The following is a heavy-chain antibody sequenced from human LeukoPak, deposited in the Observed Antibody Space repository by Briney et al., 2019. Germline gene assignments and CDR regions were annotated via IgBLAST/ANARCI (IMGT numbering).Heavy chain of an antibody. J-gene: IGHJ4*02. CDR2: IKEDESEK. CDR3: ARDAGYGYDRFDY. Sequence: GGSLRLSCAGSGLTLSRSWMSWVRQAPGKGLQWVANIKEDESEKDYVDSVKGRFTISRDDAKNSLDLQMNRLGVEDTAVYYCARDAGYGYDRFDYWGQGTQVTVSS. CDR1: GLTLSRSW. D-gene: IGHD5-18*01. V-gene: IGHV3-7*01.